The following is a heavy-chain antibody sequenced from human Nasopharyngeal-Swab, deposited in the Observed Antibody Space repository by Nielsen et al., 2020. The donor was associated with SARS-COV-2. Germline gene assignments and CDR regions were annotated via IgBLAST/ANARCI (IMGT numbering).Heavy chain of an antibody. J-gene: IGHJ5*02. CDR2: INPNSGGT. D-gene: IGHD6-19*01. Sequence: WARQAPGQGLEWMGRINPNSGGTNYAQKFQGRVTMTRDTSISTAYMELSRPRSDDTAVYYCAMSIAVAGTGWFDPWGQGTLVTVSS. V-gene: IGHV1-2*06. CDR3: AMSIAVAGTGWFDP.